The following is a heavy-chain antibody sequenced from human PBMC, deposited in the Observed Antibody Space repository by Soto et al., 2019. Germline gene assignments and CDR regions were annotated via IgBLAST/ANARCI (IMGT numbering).Heavy chain of an antibody. V-gene: IGHV1-69*06. CDR3: ATDRDGYNYWYFDL. CDR1: GGTFSKYT. D-gene: IGHD5-12*01. J-gene: IGHJ2*01. CDR2: IITIYGTA. Sequence: QVQLVQSGAEVKKPGSSVKVSCKVSGGTFSKYTINWVRQAPGQGLEWMAGIITIYGTATYAQKFQGRISVTVDKSTTTPYSGLRCLISDDTAVYYCATDRDGYNYWYFDLWGRSSQITVSS.